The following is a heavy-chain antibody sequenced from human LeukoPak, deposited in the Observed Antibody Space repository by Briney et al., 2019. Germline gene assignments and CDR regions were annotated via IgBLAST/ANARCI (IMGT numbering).Heavy chain of an antibody. CDR3: ARDPSSDSSWMRFDY. D-gene: IGHD6-13*01. CDR2: INPSGGST. V-gene: IGHV1-46*01. J-gene: IGHJ4*02. CDR1: GYTFTSYY. Sequence: ASVKVSCKASGYTFTSYYMHWVRQAPGQGLEWMGIINPSGGSTSYAQKFKGRVTMTRDTSTSTVYMELSSLRSEDTAVYYCARDPSSDSSWMRFDYWGQGTLVTVSS.